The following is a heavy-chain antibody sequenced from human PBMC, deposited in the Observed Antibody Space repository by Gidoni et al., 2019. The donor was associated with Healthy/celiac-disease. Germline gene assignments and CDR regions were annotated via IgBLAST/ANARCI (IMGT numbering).Heavy chain of an antibody. CDR2: IRSKAYGWTT. CDR1: GFTFGDYA. CDR3: TRDGPSVVVVAAPYY. J-gene: IGHJ4*02. V-gene: IGHV3-49*03. Sequence: EVQLVESGGGLVQPGRSLRLSCTASGFTFGDYAMSWFRQAPGKGLEWVGFIRSKAYGWTTEYAASVKGRFTISRDDSKSIAYLQMNSLKTEDTAVYYCTRDGPSVVVVAAPYYWGQGTLVTVSS. D-gene: IGHD2-15*01.